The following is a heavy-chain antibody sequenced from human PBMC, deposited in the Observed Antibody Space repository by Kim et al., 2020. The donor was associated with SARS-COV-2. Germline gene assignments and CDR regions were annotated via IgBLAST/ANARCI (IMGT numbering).Heavy chain of an antibody. CDR2: IHPKSGDS. D-gene: IGHD3-16*01. V-gene: IGHV1-2*02. J-gene: IGHJ4*02. CDR1: GYTFIDYF. Sequence: ASVKVSCKASGYTFIDYFVYWVRQAPGQGLQWVGWIHPKSGDSSYAQNLRDRVTLTRDTSITTAYMDLSGLTSDDTAVYYCAREKRGSPQGFDYWGQGTLVTVSS. CDR3: AREKRGSPQGFDY.